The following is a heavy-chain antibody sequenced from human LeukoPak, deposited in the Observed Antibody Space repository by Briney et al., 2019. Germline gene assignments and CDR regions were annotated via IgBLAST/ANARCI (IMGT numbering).Heavy chain of an antibody. CDR3: ARCGPSVTMFFDY. J-gene: IGHJ4*02. V-gene: IGHV1-18*01. CDR2: ISADNGNT. D-gene: IGHD4-17*01. Sequence: ASVKVSCKASGYPFSMSTIAWVRQAPGQGLEWMGFISADNGNTNYAQKFQGRVTMTTDTSTGTAYMDLRSLRRDDTAVYYCARCGPSVTMFFDYWGQGTLVTVSS. CDR1: GYPFSMST.